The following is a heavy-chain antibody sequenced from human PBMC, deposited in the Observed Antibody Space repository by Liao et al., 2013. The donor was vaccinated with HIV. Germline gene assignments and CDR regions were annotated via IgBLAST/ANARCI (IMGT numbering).Heavy chain of an antibody. J-gene: IGHJ4*02. Sequence: QVQLQESGPGLVKPSETLSLTCTVSGGSISSSSYCWGWIRQPPGKGLEWIGNIYYSGSTYYNPSLKSRVTISADTSKNQFFLRLSSVTAADTAVYYCTRDHYALPFDIWGQGTQVTVSS. CDR3: TRDHYALPFDI. V-gene: IGHV4-39*07. CDR1: GGSISSSSYC. D-gene: IGHD2-2*01. CDR2: IYYSGST.